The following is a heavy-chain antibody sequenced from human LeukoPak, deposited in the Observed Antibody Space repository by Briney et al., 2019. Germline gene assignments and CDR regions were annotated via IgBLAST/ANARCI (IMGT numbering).Heavy chain of an antibody. Sequence: GGSLRLSCVVFGFTLIKYDIHWGRQAPGKGLEGVAYDGENTYYADSVKGRFTISRDDSQNTVYLQMNSVRAEDTAIYFCAKGRCGDSSCWYFDAWAKGTRVTVSS. D-gene: IGHD6-13*01. CDR3: AKGRCGDSSCWYFDA. CDR1: GFTLIKYD. J-gene: IGHJ4*02. CDR2: DGENT. V-gene: IGHV3-30*04.